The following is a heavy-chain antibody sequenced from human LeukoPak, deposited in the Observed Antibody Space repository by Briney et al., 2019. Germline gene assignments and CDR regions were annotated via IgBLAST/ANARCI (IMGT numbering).Heavy chain of an antibody. Sequence: GGSLRLSCAASGFTFSDYYMSWIRQAPGKGLEGVSYISSSGSSIHYVDSVKGRFTISRDNAKNSLYLQMNSLRAEDTAVYYCARDLLPQYSYGFVYWGQGTLVTVSS. J-gene: IGHJ4*02. V-gene: IGHV3-11*04. CDR3: ARDLLPQYSYGFVY. CDR2: ISSSGSSI. CDR1: GFTFSDYY. D-gene: IGHD5-18*01.